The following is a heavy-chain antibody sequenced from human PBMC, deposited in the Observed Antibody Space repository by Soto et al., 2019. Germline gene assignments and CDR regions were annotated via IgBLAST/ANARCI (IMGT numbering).Heavy chain of an antibody. V-gene: IGHV5-51*01. CDR3: ARHNLIFRGSSGYYYYYYMDV. Sequence: GESLKISCKGSGYSFTSYWIGWVRQMPGKGLEWMGIIYPGDSDTRYSPSFQGQVTISADKSISTAYLQWSSLKASDTAMYYCARHNLIFRGSSGYYYYYYMDVWGKGTTVTVSS. CDR1: GYSFTSYW. CDR2: IYPGDSDT. D-gene: IGHD3-9*01. J-gene: IGHJ6*03.